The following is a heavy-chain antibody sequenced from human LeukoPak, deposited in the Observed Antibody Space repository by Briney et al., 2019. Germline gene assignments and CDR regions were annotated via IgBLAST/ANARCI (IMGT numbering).Heavy chain of an antibody. CDR2: ISSNGGST. V-gene: IGHV3-64*02. CDR3: ARGLRAYYYYGMDV. CDR1: GFTFSNYA. D-gene: IGHD3-3*01. J-gene: IGHJ6*02. Sequence: GGSLRLSCAAPGFTFSNYAMHWVRQAPGEGLEYVSAISSNGGSTYYADSVKGRFTISRDNSKNTLFLQMGSLRVEDMAVYYCARGLRAYYYYGMDVWGQGTTVTVSS.